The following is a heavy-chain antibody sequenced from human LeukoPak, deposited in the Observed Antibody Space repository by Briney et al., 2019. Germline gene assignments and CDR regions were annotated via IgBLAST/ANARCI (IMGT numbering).Heavy chain of an antibody. D-gene: IGHD1-26*01. V-gene: IGHV4-59*01. J-gene: IGHJ4*02. CDR1: GGSISPYY. CDR3: ARLFHPALSGNYPFDY. Sequence: SETLSLTCTVSGGSISPYYWSWIRQPSGKGLEWIAYIYYSGSTSYNPSLKSRVTISVDMSRNQFSLKLNSVTAADTAVYYCARLFHPALSGNYPFDYWGQGTLVTVSS. CDR2: IYYSGST.